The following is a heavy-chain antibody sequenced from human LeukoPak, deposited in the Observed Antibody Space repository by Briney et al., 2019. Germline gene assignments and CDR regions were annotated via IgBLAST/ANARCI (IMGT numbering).Heavy chain of an antibody. Sequence: ASVTVSCTVSGYTLTELSMHWVRQAPGKGLEWMGGFDPEDGETIYAQKFQGRVTMTEDTSTDTAYMELSSLRSEDTAVYYCATWFMQGGFDPWGQGTLVTVSS. D-gene: IGHD3-10*01. CDR2: FDPEDGET. CDR1: GYTLTELS. V-gene: IGHV1-24*01. J-gene: IGHJ5*02. CDR3: ATWFMQGGFDP.